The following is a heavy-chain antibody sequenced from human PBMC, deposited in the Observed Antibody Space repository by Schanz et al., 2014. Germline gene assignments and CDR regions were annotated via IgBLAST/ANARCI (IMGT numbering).Heavy chain of an antibody. J-gene: IGHJ3*01. D-gene: IGHD2-21*01. CDR3: TRSTLWSYDV. V-gene: IGHV4-4*02. CDR1: GGSISSGVW. Sequence: QVQLQESGPGLVKPSGTLSLTCVVSGGSISSGVWWTWARQSPGKGLVWIGEIFHSGTTNYNPSLESRVTISVDKSKNQFSLILSSMTAADTAVYYCTRSTLWSYDVWGRGTMVIVSS. CDR2: IFHSGTT.